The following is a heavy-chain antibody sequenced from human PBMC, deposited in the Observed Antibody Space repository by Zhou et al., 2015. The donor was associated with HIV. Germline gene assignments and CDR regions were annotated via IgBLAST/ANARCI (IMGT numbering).Heavy chain of an antibody. V-gene: IGHV3-11*01. CDR2: ISSSGRTI. D-gene: IGHD3-3*01. Sequence: QVQLVESGGGLVSPGGSLRLSCAASGFVFSDYYMSWLRQSPGKGLEWVSYISSSGRTIYYADSVKGRFTISRDNSKNSLYLQMNSLGVDDTAVYYCARDRTILRFDPRGQGTQVTVSS. J-gene: IGHJ5*02. CDR1: GFVFSDYY. CDR3: ARDRTILRFDP.